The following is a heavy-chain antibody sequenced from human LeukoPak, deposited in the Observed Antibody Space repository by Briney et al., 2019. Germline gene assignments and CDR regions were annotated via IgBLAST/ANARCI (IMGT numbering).Heavy chain of an antibody. CDR1: GGSISSGSYY. V-gene: IGHV4-61*02. Sequence: SETLSLTCTVSGGSISSGSYYRSWIRQPAGKGLEWIGRIYTSGSTNYNPSLKSRVTISVDTSKNQFSLKLSSVTAADTAVYYCARGATMVRIHYYYYMDVWGKGTTVTVSS. J-gene: IGHJ6*03. CDR2: IYTSGST. CDR3: ARGATMVRIHYYYYMDV. D-gene: IGHD3-10*01.